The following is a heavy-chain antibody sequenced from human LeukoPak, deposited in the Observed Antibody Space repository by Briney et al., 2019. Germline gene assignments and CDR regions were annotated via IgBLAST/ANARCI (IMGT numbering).Heavy chain of an antibody. CDR3: ASGYYGAGSYYD. V-gene: IGHV1-18*04. CDR2: ISAYNGNT. D-gene: IGHD3-10*01. CDR1: GYTFTSYG. J-gene: IGHJ4*02. Sequence: ASVKVSCKASGYTFTSYGVSWVRQAPGQGLEWMGWISAYNGNTNYAQKLQGRVTMTTDTSTSTAYMELRSLRSDDTAVYYCASGYYGAGSYYDWGQGTLVTVSS.